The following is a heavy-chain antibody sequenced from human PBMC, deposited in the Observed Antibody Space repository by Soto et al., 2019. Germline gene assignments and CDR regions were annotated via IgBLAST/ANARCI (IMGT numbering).Heavy chain of an antibody. D-gene: IGHD6-6*01. J-gene: IGHJ6*02. CDR3: ARHVYSSSPWGGIYHYGMDV. V-gene: IGHV5-10-1*01. CDR1: GYSFTSYW. Sequence: GESLKICCKGSGYSFTSYWISWVRQMPGKGLEWMGRIDPSDSYTNYSPSFQGHVTISADKSISTAYLQWSSLKASDTAMYYWARHVYSSSPWGGIYHYGMDVWGQGTTVTVSS. CDR2: IDPSDSYT.